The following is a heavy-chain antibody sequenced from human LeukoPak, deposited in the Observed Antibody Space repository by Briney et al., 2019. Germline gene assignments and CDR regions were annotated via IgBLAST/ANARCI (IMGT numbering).Heavy chain of an antibody. J-gene: IGHJ4*02. CDR1: GGSISTYY. V-gene: IGHV4-4*08. CDR2: IYISGTT. D-gene: IGHD4-17*01. Sequence: PSETLSLTCTVSGGSISTYYWSWIRQPPGKGLGWIGYIYISGTTNYNPSLKSRVTMSVDTSKNQLSMKLSSVTAADTAVYYCARGSDFGDCWGQGTLVTVSS. CDR3: ARGSDFGDC.